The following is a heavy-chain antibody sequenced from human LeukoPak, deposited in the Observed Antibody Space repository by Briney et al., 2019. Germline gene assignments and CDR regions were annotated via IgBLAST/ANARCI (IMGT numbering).Heavy chain of an antibody. CDR3: VRVAADYDY. Sequence: GGSLRLSCAASGFIFSDYYMDWVRQAPGEGLEWVGRIRNKANRYTTEYAASVKGRFTISRDDSSDSLYLQMNSLKVEDTAVYFCVRVAADYDYWGQGTQVTVSS. CDR1: GFIFSDYY. CDR2: IRNKANRYTT. V-gene: IGHV3-72*01. D-gene: IGHD4-11*01. J-gene: IGHJ4*02.